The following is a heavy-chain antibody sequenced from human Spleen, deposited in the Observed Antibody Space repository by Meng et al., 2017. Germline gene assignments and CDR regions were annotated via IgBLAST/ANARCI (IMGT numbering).Heavy chain of an antibody. CDR1: HYTSATYG. CDR2: FVSNADT. Sequence: QAQLLQSGAEVKRPGASVWVSCKASHYTSATYGISWFRQAPGQGLEWVGWFVSNADTYPAQKFQGRVTMTRDTHTSTDFLELRSLRFDDTAIYYCARGTPGRSYSDYWGQGTLVTV. J-gene: IGHJ4*02. CDR3: ARGTPGRSYSDY. D-gene: IGHD3-10*01. V-gene: IGHV1-18*01.